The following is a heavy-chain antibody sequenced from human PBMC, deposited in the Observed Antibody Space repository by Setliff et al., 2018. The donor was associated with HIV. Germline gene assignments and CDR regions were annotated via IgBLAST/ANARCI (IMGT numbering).Heavy chain of an antibody. CDR2: INWNGDIT. D-gene: IGHD6-25*01. J-gene: IGHJ2*01. V-gene: IGHV3-20*04. Sequence: GGSLRLSCAASGFKFRDHGMTWVRQAPGKGLEWVSGINWNGDITGYADSVKGRFTISRDNAENSLYLQMNGLRAEDTAVYYCARIYSSASWYFDLWGRGTLVTVSS. CDR3: ARIYSSASWYFDL. CDR1: GFKFRDHG.